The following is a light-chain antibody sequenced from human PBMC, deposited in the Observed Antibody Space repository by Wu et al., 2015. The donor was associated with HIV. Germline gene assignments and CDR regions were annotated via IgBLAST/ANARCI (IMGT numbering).Light chain of an antibody. CDR2: GAS. CDR1: QSVNSK. V-gene: IGKV3-15*01. Sequence: EIVLRQSSATLSVSPGETATLSCRASQSVNSKLAWYQQKPGQAPRLLIYGASTRATGFPSRFSGSGSGTEFTLTISSMQSEDFAVYYCQQYNYWPLTFGGGTKVEIK. J-gene: IGKJ4*01. CDR3: QQYNYWPLT.